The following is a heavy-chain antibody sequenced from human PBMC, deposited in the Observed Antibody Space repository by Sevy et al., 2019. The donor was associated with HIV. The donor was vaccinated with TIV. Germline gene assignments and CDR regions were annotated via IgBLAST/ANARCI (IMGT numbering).Heavy chain of an antibody. CDR3: ARDIVVVNGMDV. V-gene: IGHV3-74*01. CDR2: INSDGSST. D-gene: IGHD2-21*01. Sequence: GGSLRLSCAASGFTFSSYWMHWVRQAPGKGLVWVSRINSDGSSTSYANSVKGRFTISRDNAKNTLYLQMNSLRAEDTAVYYCARDIVVVNGMDVWGQGTTVTVSS. J-gene: IGHJ6*02. CDR1: GFTFSSYW.